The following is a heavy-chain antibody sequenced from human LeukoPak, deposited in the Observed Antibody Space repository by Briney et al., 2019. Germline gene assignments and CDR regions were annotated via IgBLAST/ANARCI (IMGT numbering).Heavy chain of an antibody. V-gene: IGHV2-70*11. CDR1: GVSLSTSGMC. J-gene: IGHJ3*02. D-gene: IGHD6-19*01. CDR3: ARTPMYSSGRNAFDI. Sequence: SGPTLANPTQTLTLTCTFSGVSLSTSGMCVSWIRQPPGKALEWLARIDWDDDKYYSTSLKTRLTISKDTSKNQVVLTMTNMDPVDTATYYCARTPMYSSGRNAFDIWGQGTMVTVSS. CDR2: IDWDDDK.